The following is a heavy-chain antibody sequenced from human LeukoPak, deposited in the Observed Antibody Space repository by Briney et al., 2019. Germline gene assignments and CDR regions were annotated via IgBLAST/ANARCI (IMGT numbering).Heavy chain of an antibody. J-gene: IGHJ6*02. CDR1: GFTFITCA. Sequence: GGSLRLSCAASGFTFITCAMHWVRQAPGKGLEWVAVISYHGSNKDYADSVKGRFTISRDNSKNTLYLQMNNLRAEDTAVYYCARGRYYGMDVWGQGTTVTVSS. V-gene: IGHV3-30-3*01. CDR3: ARGRYYGMDV. CDR2: ISYHGSNK.